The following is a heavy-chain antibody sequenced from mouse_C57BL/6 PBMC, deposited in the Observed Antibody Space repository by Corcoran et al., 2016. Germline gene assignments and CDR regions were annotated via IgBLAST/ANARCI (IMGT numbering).Heavy chain of an antibody. Sequence: QVQLQQSGAELARPGASVKLSCKASGYTFTSYGISWVKQRTGQGLEWIGEIYPRSGNTYYNEKFKGKATLTADKSSSTAYMELRSLTSEDSAVYFCAMALLLGGYAMDYWGQGTSVTVSS. J-gene: IGHJ4*01. CDR3: AMALLLGGYAMDY. CDR2: IYPRSGNT. V-gene: IGHV1-81*01. D-gene: IGHD1-1*01. CDR1: GYTFTSYG.